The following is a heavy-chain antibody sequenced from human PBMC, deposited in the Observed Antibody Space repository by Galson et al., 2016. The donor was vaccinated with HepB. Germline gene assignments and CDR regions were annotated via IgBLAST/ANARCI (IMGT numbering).Heavy chain of an antibody. CDR3: ARGSYGDYGAYYFDY. J-gene: IGHJ4*02. Sequence: SVKVSCKASGYTVPTSAMNWVRQAPGQGLEWMGWINTYTGNPTYAQGFPGRFVFSLDTSVSTAYLQISSLKADDTAVYYCARGSYGDYGAYYFDYWGQGTLVTVSS. V-gene: IGHV7-4-1*02. CDR2: INTYTGNP. CDR1: GYTVPTSA. D-gene: IGHD4-17*01.